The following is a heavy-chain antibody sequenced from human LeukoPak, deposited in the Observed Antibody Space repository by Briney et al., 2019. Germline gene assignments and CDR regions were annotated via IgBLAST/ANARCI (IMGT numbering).Heavy chain of an antibody. CDR3: AKAAVPSYSSGGQYFDY. CDR1: GFSFSNYA. CDR2: ISGSGGST. J-gene: IGHJ4*02. D-gene: IGHD6-19*01. Sequence: PGGSLRLSCAASGFSFSNYAMSWVRQAPGKGLEWVSAISGSGGSTLYADSVKGRFTISRDNSKDTMYLQMNSLRAEDTALYYCAKAAVPSYSSGGQYFDYWGQGTLVTVSS. V-gene: IGHV3-23*01.